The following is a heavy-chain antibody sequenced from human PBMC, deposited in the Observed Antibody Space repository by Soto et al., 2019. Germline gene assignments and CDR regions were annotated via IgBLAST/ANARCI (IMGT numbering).Heavy chain of an antibody. CDR1: GYTFTGDY. D-gene: IGHD3-10*01. Sequence: QVQLVQSGAEVKKPGASVKVSCKASGYTFTGDYMHWVRQAPGQGLEWMGWINPNSGGTNYAQKFQGWVTMTRDTSISTAYMELSRLRSDDTAVYSCARDFGAATRLYYFDYWGQGTLVTVSS. CDR3: ARDFGAATRLYYFDY. J-gene: IGHJ4*02. V-gene: IGHV1-2*04. CDR2: INPNSGGT.